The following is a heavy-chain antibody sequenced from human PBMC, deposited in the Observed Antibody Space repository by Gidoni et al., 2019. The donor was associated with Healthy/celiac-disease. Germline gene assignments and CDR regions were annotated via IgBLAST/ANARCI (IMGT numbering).Heavy chain of an antibody. CDR3: AKGPYYYDSSGYWRADY. J-gene: IGHJ4*02. CDR2: MSWDSSST. V-gene: IGHV3-43D*04. D-gene: IGHD3-22*01. CDR1: GLTFDAYA. Sequence: VQLVQSGGVVVQPGGSLRLSCSASGLTFDAYAMHWVRQAPGKGLECVSRMSWDSSSTYYADSVKGRFTIARDNSKNSLDLQMNSLRAEDTALYYCAKGPYYYDSSGYWRADYWGQGTLVTVSS.